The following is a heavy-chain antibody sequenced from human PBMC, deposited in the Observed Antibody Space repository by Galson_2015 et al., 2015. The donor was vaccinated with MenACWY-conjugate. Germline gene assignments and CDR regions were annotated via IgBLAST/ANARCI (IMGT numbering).Heavy chain of an antibody. CDR2: FDPEDGET. CDR3: ATSEQGSDALDI. V-gene: IGHV1-24*01. D-gene: IGHD1/OR15-1a*01. CDR1: GYTLTELS. J-gene: IGHJ3*02. Sequence: SVKVSCKVSGYTLTELSMHWVRQAPGKGLEWMGGFDPEDGETIYAQKFQGRVTMTEDTSTDTAYMELSSLRSEDTAVYYCATSEQGSDALDIWGKGTMVTVSS.